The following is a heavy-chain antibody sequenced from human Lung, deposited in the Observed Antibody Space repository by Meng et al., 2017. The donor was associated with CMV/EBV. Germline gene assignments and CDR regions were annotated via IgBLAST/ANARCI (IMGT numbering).Heavy chain of an antibody. V-gene: IGHV3-49*04. CDR2: IRSKGYYGAR. D-gene: IGHD3-3*01. CDR3: SRGATTFGVAHYDY. CDR1: GFTYGDYA. J-gene: IGHJ4*02. Sequence: SLIISCTFPGFTYGDYAMSWVRQAPGKGLECVGFIRSKGYYGAREYAPSVKGRFSISRDDSKSIAYLQMNSLKTEDTAVYYCSRGATTFGVAHYDYWGQGTLVTVSS.